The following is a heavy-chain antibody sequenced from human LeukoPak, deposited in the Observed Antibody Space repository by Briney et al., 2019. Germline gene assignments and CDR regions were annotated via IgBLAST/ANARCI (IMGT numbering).Heavy chain of an antibody. CDR1: GYSVSSIYH. D-gene: IGHD1-14*01. V-gene: IGHV4-38-2*01. CDR2: IDNSGTT. Sequence: PSETLSLTCEVSGYSVSSIYHWGWIRQSPGKGLEWIATIDNSGTTYYNPSLKSRVTISVGTSKNQFSLRLTSVTAADTAVYFCARVAGNNRQGADYWGQGLLVTVSS. J-gene: IGHJ4*02. CDR3: ARVAGNNRQGADY.